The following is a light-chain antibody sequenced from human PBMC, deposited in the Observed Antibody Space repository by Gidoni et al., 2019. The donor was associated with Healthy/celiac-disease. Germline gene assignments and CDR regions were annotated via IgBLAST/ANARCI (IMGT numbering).Light chain of an antibody. Sequence: IQMTQSTSSLSASVGDRVTITCRASQSISSYVNWYQQKPGKAPKLLIYAASSLQSGVPSRFSGSGSGTDFTLTISSLLPEDFATYYCQQSYSTPRYTFGQGTKLEIK. J-gene: IGKJ2*01. CDR1: QSISSY. V-gene: IGKV1-39*01. CDR2: AAS. CDR3: QQSYSTPRYT.